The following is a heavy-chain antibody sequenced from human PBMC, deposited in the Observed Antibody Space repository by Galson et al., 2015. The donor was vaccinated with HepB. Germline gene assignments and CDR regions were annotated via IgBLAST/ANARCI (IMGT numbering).Heavy chain of an antibody. CDR3: VTRLRSGYPFDS. V-gene: IGHV5-51*01. D-gene: IGHD3-3*01. Sequence: QSGAEVKKPGESLKISCKGFGFSFTNSWIAWVRQMPGKGLEWMGIINPGGSDIRYSPSFQGQVTISVDKSINTAYLQWYSLSASDTGMYYCVTRLRSGYPFDSWGQGTLVAVSP. J-gene: IGHJ4*02. CDR2: INPGGSDI. CDR1: GFSFTNSW.